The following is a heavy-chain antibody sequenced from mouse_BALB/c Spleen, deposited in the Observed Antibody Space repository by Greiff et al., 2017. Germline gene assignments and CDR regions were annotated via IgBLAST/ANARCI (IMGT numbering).Heavy chain of an antibody. CDR1: GDSITSGY. CDR2: ISYSGST. D-gene: IGHD2-10*01. J-gene: IGHJ3*01. Sequence: EVKLQESGPSLVKPSQTLSLTCSVTGDSITSGYWNWIRKFPGNKLEYMGYISYSGSTYYNPSLKSRISITRDTSKNQNYLQLNSVTTEDTATYYCARSYYGNYVGFAYWGQGTLVTVSA. CDR3: ARSYYGNYVGFAY. V-gene: IGHV3-8*02.